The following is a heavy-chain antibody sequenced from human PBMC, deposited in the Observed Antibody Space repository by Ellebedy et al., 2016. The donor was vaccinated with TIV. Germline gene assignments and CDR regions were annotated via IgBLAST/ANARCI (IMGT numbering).Heavy chain of an antibody. V-gene: IGHV3-7*01. D-gene: IGHD2-15*01. J-gene: IGHJ3*02. CDR1: GFTFSYYW. Sequence: PGGSLRLSCAASGFTFSYYWMSWVRQAPGKGLEWLANIKQDGSDKNYMDSVKGRFTISRHKSKDTLYLQMNSLRADDTAVYYCARVKAYSAFDIWGQGTRVTVSS. CDR3: ARVKAYSAFDI. CDR2: IKQDGSDK.